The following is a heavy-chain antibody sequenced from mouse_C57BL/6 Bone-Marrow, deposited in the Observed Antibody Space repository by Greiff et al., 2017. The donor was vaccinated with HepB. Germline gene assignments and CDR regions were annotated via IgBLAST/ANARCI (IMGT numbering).Heavy chain of an antibody. Sequence: EVKLMESGPELVKPGASVKISCKASGYTFTDYYMNWVKQSHGKSLEWIGDINPNNGGTSYNQKFKGKATLTVDKSSSTAYMELRSLTSEDSAVYYCATYYSNSAWFAYWGQGTLVTVSA. CDR3: ATYYSNSAWFAY. D-gene: IGHD2-5*01. CDR2: INPNNGGT. CDR1: GYTFTDYY. J-gene: IGHJ3*01. V-gene: IGHV1-26*01.